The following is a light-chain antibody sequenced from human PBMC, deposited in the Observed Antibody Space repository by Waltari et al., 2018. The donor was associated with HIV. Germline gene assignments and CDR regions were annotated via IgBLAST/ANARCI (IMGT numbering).Light chain of an antibody. Sequence: QSALTQPASVSGSPGRSITISCTGTSSDVGSYNLVSWYQQHPGKAPKLMIYEVSKRPSGVSNRFSGSKSGNTASLTISGLQAEDEADYDCCSYAGSSTLVFGGGTKLTVL. V-gene: IGLV2-23*02. J-gene: IGLJ2*01. CDR1: SSDVGSYNL. CDR2: EVS. CDR3: CSYAGSSTLV.